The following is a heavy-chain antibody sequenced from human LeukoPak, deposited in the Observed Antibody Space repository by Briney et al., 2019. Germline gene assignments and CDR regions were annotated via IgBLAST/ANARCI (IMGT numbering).Heavy chain of an antibody. D-gene: IGHD6-13*01. CDR3: ARATGLNSWYPYYGLDV. CDR2: IKEDGSRK. V-gene: IGHV3-7*03. Sequence: GGSLRLSCAASGFTFSSHWMNWVRQAPGKGLEWVANIKEDGSRKYYVDSVKGRFTISRDNAQNSLYLQMNTLRGEDTAVYYCARATGLNSWYPYYGLDVWGKGTTVTVSS. CDR1: GFTFSSHW. J-gene: IGHJ6*04.